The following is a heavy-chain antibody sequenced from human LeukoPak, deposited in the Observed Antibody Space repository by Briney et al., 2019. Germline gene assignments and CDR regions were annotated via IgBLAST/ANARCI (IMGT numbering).Heavy chain of an antibody. V-gene: IGHV4-39*07. Sequence: PSETLSLTCTVSGGSISCSSYYWGWIRQPPGKGLEWIGSIYYSGSTYYNPSLKSRVTISVDTSKNQFSLKLSSVTAADTAVYYCARDSKQMATINYWGQGTLVTVSS. CDR1: GGSISCSSYY. J-gene: IGHJ4*02. CDR3: ARDSKQMATINY. D-gene: IGHD5-24*01. CDR2: IYYSGST.